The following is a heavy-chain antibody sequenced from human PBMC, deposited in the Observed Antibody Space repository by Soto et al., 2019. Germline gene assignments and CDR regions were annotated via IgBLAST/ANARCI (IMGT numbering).Heavy chain of an antibody. V-gene: IGHV3-21*01. CDR1: GFTFSSYS. CDR3: AREREPDIVVVPAAIHPYYYGMDV. Sequence: KAGGSQRLSCAASGFTFSSYSMNWARQAPGNGLEWVSSISSSSSYIYYADSVKGRFTISRDNAKNSLYLQMNSLRAEDTAVYYCAREREPDIVVVPAAIHPYYYGMDVWGQGTTVTVSS. J-gene: IGHJ6*02. CDR2: ISSSSSYI. D-gene: IGHD2-2*02.